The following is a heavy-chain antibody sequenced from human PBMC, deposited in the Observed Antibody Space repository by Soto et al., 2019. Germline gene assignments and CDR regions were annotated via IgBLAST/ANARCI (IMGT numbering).Heavy chain of an antibody. D-gene: IGHD3-22*01. CDR2: IIPIFGTA. V-gene: IGHV1-69*13. Sequence: SVKVSCKASGGTFSSYAISWVRQAPGQGLEWMGGIIPIFGTANYAQKFQGRVTITADESTSTAYMELSSLRSEDTAVYYCAREGNYYDSSGYFGYWGQGXLVTVSS. CDR3: AREGNYYDSSGYFGY. J-gene: IGHJ4*02. CDR1: GGTFSSYA.